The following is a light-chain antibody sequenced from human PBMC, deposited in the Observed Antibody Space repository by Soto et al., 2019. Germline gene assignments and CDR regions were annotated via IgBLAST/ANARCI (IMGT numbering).Light chain of an antibody. J-gene: IGKJ2*01. CDR3: HQYHKFPYT. Sequence: DIQMTQSPSTLSASVEDRVTITCRASQSISAWLAWYQQKPGKAPKLLVYKASNLETGVPSRFSGSGSGTEFTLTISSLQPDHFATYYCHQYHKFPYTFGQGTKLEIK. CDR1: QSISAW. CDR2: KAS. V-gene: IGKV1-5*03.